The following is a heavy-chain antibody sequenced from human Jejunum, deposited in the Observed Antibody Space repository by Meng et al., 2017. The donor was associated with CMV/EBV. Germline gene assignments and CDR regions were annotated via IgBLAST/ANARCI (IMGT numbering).Heavy chain of an antibody. D-gene: IGHD2/OR15-2a*01. V-gene: IGHV3-30-3*01. CDR2: ISYDAGYK. J-gene: IGHJ4*02. CDR1: GFTFSNYA. Sequence: ASGFTFSNYAMNWVRQAQGKGLKWVAVISYDAGYKYYADSVKGRFTISRDSSKNTVHLQMNSLRPEDMAVYYCARDKGAGLLYLDYWGQGTLVTVSS. CDR3: ARDKGAGLLYLDY.